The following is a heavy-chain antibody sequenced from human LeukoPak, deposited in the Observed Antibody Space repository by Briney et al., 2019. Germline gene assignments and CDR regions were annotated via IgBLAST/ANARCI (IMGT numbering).Heavy chain of an antibody. CDR3: ARGQYSSSSSDYFDY. Sequence: SETLSLTCTVSGVSISSGGNYWSWFRQPPGKGLEWIGYIYYSGSTYHNPSLKSRVTISVDTSKNQFSLKLSSVTAADTAVYYCARGQYSSSSSDYFDYWGQGTLVTVSS. V-gene: IGHV4-31*03. CDR2: IYYSGST. CDR1: GVSISSGGNY. J-gene: IGHJ4*02. D-gene: IGHD6-6*01.